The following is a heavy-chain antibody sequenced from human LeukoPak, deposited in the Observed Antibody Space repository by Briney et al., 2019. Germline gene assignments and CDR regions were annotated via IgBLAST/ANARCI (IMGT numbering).Heavy chain of an antibody. Sequence: SETLSLTCAVYGGSFSGYYWSWIRQPPGKGLEWIGEINYSGSTNYNPSLKSRVTISVDTSKNQFSLKLSSVTAADTAVYYCARRSAWWLEGFDYWGQGTLVTVSS. D-gene: IGHD6-19*01. V-gene: IGHV4-34*01. J-gene: IGHJ4*02. CDR1: GGSFSGYY. CDR3: ARRSAWWLEGFDY. CDR2: INYSGST.